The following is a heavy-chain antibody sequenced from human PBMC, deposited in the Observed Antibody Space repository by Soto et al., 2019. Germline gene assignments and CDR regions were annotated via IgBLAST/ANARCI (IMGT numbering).Heavy chain of an antibody. CDR3: ALYCSGGGCSHTLTGR. V-gene: IGHV3-21*01. D-gene: IGHD2-15*01. J-gene: IGHJ4*02. Sequence: PGGSLRLSCAASGFTFSSYSMNWVRQAPGKGLEWVSSISSSSSYIYYADSVKGRFTISRDNAKNSLYLQMNSLRAEDTAVYYCALYCSGGGCSHTLTGRWVQRTLVTVSA. CDR2: ISSSSSYI. CDR1: GFTFSSYS.